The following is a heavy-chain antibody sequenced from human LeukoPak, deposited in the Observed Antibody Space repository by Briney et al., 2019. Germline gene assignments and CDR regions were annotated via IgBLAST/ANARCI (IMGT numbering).Heavy chain of an antibody. Sequence: NPSETLSLTCTVSGGSISSYYWSWIRQPPGKGLEWIGYTYYSGSTNYNPSLKSRVTISVDTSKNQFSLKLSSVTAADTAVYYCARGVKGYYGSGSYYGYYYMDVWGKGTTVTVSS. D-gene: IGHD3-10*01. CDR3: ARGVKGYYGSGSYYGYYYMDV. CDR2: TYYSGST. CDR1: GGSISSYY. V-gene: IGHV4-59*01. J-gene: IGHJ6*03.